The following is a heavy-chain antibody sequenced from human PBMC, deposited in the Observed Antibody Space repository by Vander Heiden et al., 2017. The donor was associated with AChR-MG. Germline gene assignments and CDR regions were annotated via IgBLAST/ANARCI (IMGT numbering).Heavy chain of an antibody. J-gene: IGHJ4*02. V-gene: IGHV1-8*01. D-gene: IGHD3-22*01. CDR2: MNPNSGNT. CDR1: GYTFTSYD. CDR3: ARGAYYYDSSGQKPKET. Sequence: QVQLVQSGAEVKKPGASVKVSCKASGYTFTSYDINWVRQAPGQGLEWMGWMNPNSGNTGYAQKFQGRVTMTRNTSISTAYMELSSLRSEDTAVYYGARGAYYYDSSGQKPKETWGQGTLVTVSS.